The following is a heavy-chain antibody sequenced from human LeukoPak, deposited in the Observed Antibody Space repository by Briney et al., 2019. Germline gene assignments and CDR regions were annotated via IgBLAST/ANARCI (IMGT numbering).Heavy chain of an antibody. V-gene: IGHV4-59*08. CDR1: GGSISSYY. CDR2: IYYSGST. Sequence: SETLSLTCTVSGGSISSYYWSWIRQPPGKGLEWIGYIYYSGSTNYNPSLKSRVTISVDTSKDQFSLKLSSVTAADTAVYYCARHVYAFDIWGQGTMVTVSS. CDR3: ARHVYAFDI. D-gene: IGHD2-8*01. J-gene: IGHJ3*02.